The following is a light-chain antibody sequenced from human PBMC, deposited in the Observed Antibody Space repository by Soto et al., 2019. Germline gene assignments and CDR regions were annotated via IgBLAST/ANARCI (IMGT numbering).Light chain of an antibody. Sequence: QSALAQPASVSGSPGQSITISCTGTSSDIGRYNLVSWYQQYPGKAPKLVIYDVTKRPSGVPDRFSGSKSGNTASLTVSGLQAEDEADYYCSSYAGSNNYVFGTGTKLTVL. CDR2: DVT. J-gene: IGLJ1*01. CDR3: SSYAGSNNYV. CDR1: SSDIGRYNL. V-gene: IGLV2-8*01.